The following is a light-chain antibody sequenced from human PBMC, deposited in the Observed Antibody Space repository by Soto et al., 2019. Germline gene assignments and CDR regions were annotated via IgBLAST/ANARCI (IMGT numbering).Light chain of an antibody. CDR3: MQALQTPVT. V-gene: IGKV2-28*01. CDR1: QSLLHSNGYNY. J-gene: IGKJ3*01. CDR2: LGS. Sequence: DIVMTQSPLSLPVTPGEPASISCRSSQSLLHSNGYNYLDWYLQKPGQSPQLLIYLGSNRASGVPDRFSGSGSGTDFTLKISRVEAEDVGVYXCMQALQTPVTFGPGTKVDIK.